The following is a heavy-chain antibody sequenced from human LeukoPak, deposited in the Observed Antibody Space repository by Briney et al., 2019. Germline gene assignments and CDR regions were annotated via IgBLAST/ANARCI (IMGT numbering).Heavy chain of an antibody. Sequence: PSGTLSLTCAVSGGSISSSNWWSWVRQPPGKGLEWIGEIYHSGSTNYNPSLKSRVTISVDKSKNQFSLKLSSVTAADTAVYYCARDPRRSMVRGVINLDSDWYFDLWGRGTLVTVSS. CDR2: IYHSGST. J-gene: IGHJ2*01. V-gene: IGHV4-4*02. CDR3: ARDPRRSMVRGVINLDSDWYFDL. CDR1: GGSISSSNW. D-gene: IGHD3-10*01.